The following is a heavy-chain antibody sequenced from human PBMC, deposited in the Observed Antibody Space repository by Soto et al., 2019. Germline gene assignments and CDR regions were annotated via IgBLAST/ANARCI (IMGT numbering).Heavy chain of an antibody. V-gene: IGHV1-3*01. CDR2: INAGNGNT. Sequence: ASVKVSCKASGYTFTSYAMHWVRQAPGQRLEWMGWINAGNGNTKYSQNFQGRVTITRDTSASTAYMELSSLRSEGTAVYYCARGPGGPDGPGDYWGQGALVTVSS. J-gene: IGHJ4*02. CDR3: ARGPGGPDGPGDY. D-gene: IGHD2-15*01. CDR1: GYTFTSYA.